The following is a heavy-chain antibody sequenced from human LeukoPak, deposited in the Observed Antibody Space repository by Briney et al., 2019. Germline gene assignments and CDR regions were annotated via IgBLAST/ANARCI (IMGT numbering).Heavy chain of an antibody. CDR1: GFTFSSYA. V-gene: IGHV3-74*01. CDR2: INIDGSVT. CDR3: VRGLVGTTDY. Sequence: GGSLRLSCAASGFTFSSYAMYWVRQAPGKGLVWVSRINIDGSVTTYADSVKGRFTISRHNAKNTLFLQMNSLRVEDTALYYCVRGLVGTTDYWGQGTLVTVSS. D-gene: IGHD1-26*01. J-gene: IGHJ4*02.